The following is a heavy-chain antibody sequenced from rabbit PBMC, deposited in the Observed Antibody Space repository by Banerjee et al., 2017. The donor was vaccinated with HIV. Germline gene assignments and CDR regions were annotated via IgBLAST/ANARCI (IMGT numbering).Heavy chain of an antibody. J-gene: IGHJ5*01. CDR3: AREDYGVMWLDL. D-gene: IGHD2-1*01. CDR2: VDAGSSGST. Sequence: QEQLVESGGGLVKPGASLTLTCKASGFSFSNGYVMCWVRQAPGKGLEWIAYVDAGSSGSTYYANWAKGRFTISKSSSTTVTLQMTSLTVAATATYFCAREDYGVMWLDLWGPGTLVTVS. CDR1: GFSFSNGYV. V-gene: IGHV1S45*01.